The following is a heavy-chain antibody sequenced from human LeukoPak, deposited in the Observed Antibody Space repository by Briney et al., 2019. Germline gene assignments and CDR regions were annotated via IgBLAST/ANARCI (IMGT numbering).Heavy chain of an antibody. CDR2: IYYSGST. V-gene: IGHV4-39*07. CDR1: GGSISSSSYY. D-gene: IGHD4-23*01. J-gene: IGHJ5*02. CDR3: ARDQSRTTVVIHP. Sequence: SETLSLTCTVSGGSISSSSYYWGWIRQPPGKGLEWIGSIYYSGSTYYNPSLKSRVTISVDTSKNQFSLKLSSVTAADTAVYYCARDQSRTTVVIHPWGQGTLVTVSS.